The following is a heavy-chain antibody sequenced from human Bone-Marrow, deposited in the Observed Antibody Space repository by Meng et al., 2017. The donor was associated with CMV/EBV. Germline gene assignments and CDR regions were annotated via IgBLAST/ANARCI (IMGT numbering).Heavy chain of an antibody. J-gene: IGHJ4*02. CDR1: GDSVSSNSAA. CDR3: ARGPRGGYCSSTSCYSFDY. CDR2: TYYRSKWYN. D-gene: IGHD2-2*02. V-gene: IGHV6-1*01. Sequence: SETLSLTCAISGDSVSSNSAAWNWIRQSPSRGLEWLGRTYYRSKWYNDYAVSVKSRITINPDTSKNQFSLQLNSVTPEDTAVYYCARGPRGGYCSSTSCYSFDYWGQGTLVTVS.